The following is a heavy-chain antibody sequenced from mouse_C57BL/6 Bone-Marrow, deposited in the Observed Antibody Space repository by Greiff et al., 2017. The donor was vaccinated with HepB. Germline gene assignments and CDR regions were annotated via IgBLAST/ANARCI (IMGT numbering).Heavy chain of an antibody. Sequence: EVQLVESGEGLVKPGGSLKLSCAASGFTFSSYAMSWVRQTPEKRLEWVAYISSGGDYIYYADTVKGRFTISRDNARNTLYLQMSSLKSEYTAMYYCTREDGFTTVVAYWYFDVWGTGTTVTVSS. V-gene: IGHV5-9-1*02. J-gene: IGHJ1*03. CDR3: TREDGFTTVVAYWYFDV. CDR1: GFTFSSYA. CDR2: ISSGGDYI. D-gene: IGHD1-1*01.